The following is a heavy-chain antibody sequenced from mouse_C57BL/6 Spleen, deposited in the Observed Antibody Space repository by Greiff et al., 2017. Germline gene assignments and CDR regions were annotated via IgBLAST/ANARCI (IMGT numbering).Heavy chain of an antibody. V-gene: IGHV1-22*01. CDR2: INPNNGGT. Sequence: VQLQQSGPELVKPGASVKMSCKASGYTFTDYNMHWVKQSHGKSLEWIGYINPNNGGTSYNQKFKGQATLTVNKSSSTAYMELHSLTSEDSAVYYCARSVSRRDDYGSSPYWYFDVWGTGTTVTVSS. CDR1: GYTFTDYN. CDR3: ARSVSRRDDYGSSPYWYFDV. J-gene: IGHJ1*03. D-gene: IGHD1-1*01.